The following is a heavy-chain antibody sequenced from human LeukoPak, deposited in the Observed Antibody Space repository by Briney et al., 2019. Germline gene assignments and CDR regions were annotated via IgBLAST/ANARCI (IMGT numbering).Heavy chain of an antibody. D-gene: IGHD3-22*01. CDR1: GFTFSNAW. Sequence: GGSLRLSCAASGFTFSNAWMSWVRQAPGKGLEWVAVISYDGNDKYHADSVKGRFTISRDNSKNTLYLQMDSLRADDTAVYYCARDQYYDSSGSDAFDVWGQGTMVTVSS. V-gene: IGHV3-30-3*01. CDR3: ARDQYYDSSGSDAFDV. J-gene: IGHJ3*01. CDR2: ISYDGNDK.